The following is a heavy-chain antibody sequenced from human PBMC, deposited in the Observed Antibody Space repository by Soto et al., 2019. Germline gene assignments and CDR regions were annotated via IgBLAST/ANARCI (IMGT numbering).Heavy chain of an antibody. Sequence: ESGGGLVQPGGSLRLSCVASGFTFSSHSMNWVRQAPGKGLEWVSYISGGSKSIYYAASVKGRFTISRDNAKNSLYLEMNSLRDEDTAVYSCVRDSRRGYGMDVWGPGTTVTVSS. CDR3: VRDSRRGYGMDV. CDR1: GFTFSSHS. J-gene: IGHJ6*02. CDR2: ISGGSKSI. V-gene: IGHV3-48*02. D-gene: IGHD3-10*01.